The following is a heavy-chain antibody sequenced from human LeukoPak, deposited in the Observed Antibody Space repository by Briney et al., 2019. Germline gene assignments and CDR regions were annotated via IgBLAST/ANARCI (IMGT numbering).Heavy chain of an antibody. V-gene: IGHV3-21*01. D-gene: IGHD3-9*01. CDR3: ARAPRTLRYFDWSPPNWFDP. CDR1: GFTFSSYS. Sequence: PGGSLRLSCAASGFTFSSYSMNWVRQAPGKGLEWVSSISSSSSYIYYAGSVKGRFTISRDNAKNSLYLQMNSLRAEDTAVYYCARAPRTLRYFDWSPPNWFDPWGQGTLVTVSS. CDR2: ISSSSSYI. J-gene: IGHJ5*02.